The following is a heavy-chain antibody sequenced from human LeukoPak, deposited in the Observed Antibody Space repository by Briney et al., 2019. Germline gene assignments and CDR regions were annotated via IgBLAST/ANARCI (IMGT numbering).Heavy chain of an antibody. CDR3: ARGEYGDYPPNDY. D-gene: IGHD4-17*01. Sequence: GGSLRLSCAASGFTFSSYAMHWVRQAPGKGLEWVAVISYDGSNKYYADSVKGRFTISRDNSKNTLYLQMNSLRAEDTAVYYCARGEYGDYPPNDYWGQGTLVTVSS. V-gene: IGHV3-30*04. CDR2: ISYDGSNK. J-gene: IGHJ4*02. CDR1: GFTFSSYA.